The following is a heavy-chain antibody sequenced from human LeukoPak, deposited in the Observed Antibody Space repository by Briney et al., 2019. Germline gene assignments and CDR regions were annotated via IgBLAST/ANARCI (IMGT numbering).Heavy chain of an antibody. V-gene: IGHV3-23*01. D-gene: IGHD1-26*01. J-gene: IGHJ6*02. CDR2: ISGSGGST. CDR1: GFTFSSYA. Sequence: TGGSLRLSCAASGFTFSSYAMSWVRQAPGKGLEWVSAISGSGGSTYYADSVKGRFTISRDNSKNTLYVQMNSLRAEDTAVYYCAKEGGSYEGRYYYYYGMDVWGQGTTVTVSS. CDR3: AKEGGSYEGRYYYYYGMDV.